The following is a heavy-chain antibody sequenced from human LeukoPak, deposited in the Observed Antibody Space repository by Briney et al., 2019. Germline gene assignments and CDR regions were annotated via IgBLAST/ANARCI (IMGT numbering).Heavy chain of an antibody. D-gene: IGHD6-6*01. J-gene: IGHJ6*03. CDR3: ASLVGPSSSPYSSSSDSVGFWYNYMDV. Sequence: NPSETLSLTCTVSGGSISSGSYYWSWIRQPAGKRLEWIGRIYTSGSTNYNPSLKSRVTISVDTSKNQFSLKLSSVTAADTAVYYCASLVGPSSSPYSSSSDSVGFWYNYMDVWGKGTTVTVSS. CDR1: GGSISSGSYY. CDR2: IYTSGST. V-gene: IGHV4-61*02.